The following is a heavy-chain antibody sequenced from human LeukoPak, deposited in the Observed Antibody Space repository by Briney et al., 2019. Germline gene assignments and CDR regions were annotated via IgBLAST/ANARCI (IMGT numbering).Heavy chain of an antibody. Sequence: GGSLRLSCAASGFTFSSYGMHWVRQAPGKGLEWVAFIRYDGSNKYYADSVKGRFTISRDNSRNTLYLQMSSLRAEDTAVYYCAGTSLYYYYYYMDVWGKGTTVTVSS. J-gene: IGHJ6*03. CDR1: GFTFSSYG. V-gene: IGHV3-30*02. D-gene: IGHD2-2*01. CDR2: IRYDGSNK. CDR3: AGTSLYYYYYYMDV.